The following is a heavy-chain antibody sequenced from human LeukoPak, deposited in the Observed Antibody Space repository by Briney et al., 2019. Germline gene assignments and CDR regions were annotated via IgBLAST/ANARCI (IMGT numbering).Heavy chain of an antibody. CDR3: ARARLLWFGDL. J-gene: IGHJ4*02. Sequence: PSETLSLTCTVSGGSISSYYWSWIRQPPGKGLEWIGYIYYSGSTNYNPSLKSRVTISVDTSKNQFSLKLSSVTAADTAVYYCARARLLWFGDLWGQGTLVTVSS. D-gene: IGHD3-10*01. CDR1: GGSISSYY. V-gene: IGHV4-59*01. CDR2: IYYSGST.